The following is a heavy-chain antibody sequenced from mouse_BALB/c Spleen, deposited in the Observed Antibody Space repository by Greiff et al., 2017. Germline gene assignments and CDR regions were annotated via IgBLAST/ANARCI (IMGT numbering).Heavy chain of an antibody. V-gene: IGHV5-6*01. CDR3: ASVRQGYAMDY. CDR2: TSSGGSYT. J-gene: IGHJ4*01. Sequence: EVQGVESGGDLVKPGGSLKLSCAASGFTFSSYGMSWVRQTPDKRLEWVATTSSGGSYTYYPDSVKGRFTISRDNAKNTLYLQMSSLKSEDTAMYYCASVRQGYAMDYWGQGTSVTVSS. D-gene: IGHD2-14*01. CDR1: GFTFSSYG.